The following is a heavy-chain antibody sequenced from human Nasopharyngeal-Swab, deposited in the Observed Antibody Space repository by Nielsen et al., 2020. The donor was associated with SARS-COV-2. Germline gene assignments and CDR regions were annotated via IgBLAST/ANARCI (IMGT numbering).Heavy chain of an antibody. CDR2: IKQDGSEK. CDR3: AKDGRVDIVATGYYYYYYTDV. D-gene: IGHD5-12*01. V-gene: IGHV3-7*01. J-gene: IGHJ6*03. CDR1: GFTFSSYW. Sequence: GGSLRLSCAASGFTFSSYWMSWVRQAPGKGLEWVANIKQDGSEKYYVDSVKGRFTISRDDAKNSLHLQMNSLRAEDTAVYYCAKDGRVDIVATGYYYYYYTDVWGKGTTVTVSS.